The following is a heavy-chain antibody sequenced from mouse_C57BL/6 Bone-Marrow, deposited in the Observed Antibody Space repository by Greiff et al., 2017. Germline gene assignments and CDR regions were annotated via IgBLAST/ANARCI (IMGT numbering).Heavy chain of an antibody. CDR3: ARSLYYYGSSYRYFDV. CDR2: INPNYGTT. J-gene: IGHJ1*03. V-gene: IGHV1-39*01. CDR1: GYSFTDYN. Sequence: EVKLQESGPELVKPGASVKISCKASGYSFTDYNMNWVKQSNGKSLEWIGVINPNYGTTSYNQKFKGKATLTVDQSSSTAYMQLNSLTSEDSAVYYCARSLYYYGSSYRYFDVWGTGTTVTVSS. D-gene: IGHD1-1*01.